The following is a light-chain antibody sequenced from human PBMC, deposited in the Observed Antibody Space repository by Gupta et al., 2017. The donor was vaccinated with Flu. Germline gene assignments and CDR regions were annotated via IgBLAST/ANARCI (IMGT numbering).Light chain of an antibody. CDR2: DAS. Sequence: DIQMTQSPSSLSASVGDRVTITCQASQDISNYLNWYQQKPGKAPKLLIYDASNLETGVPSRFSGSGSGTXFTFTIXSLQPEDFATYYCQQYDNLPITFGXGTLLEIK. J-gene: IGKJ5*01. CDR3: QQYDNLPIT. CDR1: QDISNY. V-gene: IGKV1-33*01.